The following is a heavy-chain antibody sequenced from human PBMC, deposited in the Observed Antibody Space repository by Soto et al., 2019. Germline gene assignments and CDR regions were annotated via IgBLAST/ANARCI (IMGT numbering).Heavy chain of an antibody. D-gene: IGHD6-13*01. J-gene: IGHJ6*02. CDR3: ARIGRGSGSWYELWIYYYYGMDV. CDR2: ISAYNGNT. Sequence: ASVKVSCKASGYTFTSYGISWVRQAPGQGLEWMGWISAYNGNTNYAQKLQGRVTMTTDTSTSTAYMELRSLRSDDTAVYYCARIGRGSGSWYELWIYYYYGMDVWGQGTTVTVSS. V-gene: IGHV1-18*01. CDR1: GYTFTSYG.